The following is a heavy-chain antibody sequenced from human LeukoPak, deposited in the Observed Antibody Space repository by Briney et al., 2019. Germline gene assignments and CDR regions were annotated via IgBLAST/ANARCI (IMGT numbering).Heavy chain of an antibody. J-gene: IGHJ4*02. D-gene: IGHD5-18*01. V-gene: IGHV1-2*02. CDR1: GYTFTGYY. Sequence: GESLKISCKASGYTFTGYYMHWVRQAPGQGLEWMGWINPNSGGTNYAQKFQGRVTMTRDTSISTAYMELSRLRSDDTAVYYCAKDTAMAYYFDYWGQGTLVTVSS. CDR2: INPNSGGT. CDR3: AKDTAMAYYFDY.